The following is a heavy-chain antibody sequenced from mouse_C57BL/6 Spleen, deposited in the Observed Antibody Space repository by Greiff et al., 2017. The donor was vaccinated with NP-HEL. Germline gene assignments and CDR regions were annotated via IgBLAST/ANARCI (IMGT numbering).Heavy chain of an antibody. J-gene: IGHJ3*01. V-gene: IGHV3-6*01. CDR2: ISYDGSN. CDR1: GYSITSGYY. CDR3: ASELVLAY. Sequence: DVQLQESGPGLVKPSQSLSLTCSVTGYSITSGYYWNWIRQFPGNKLEWIGYISYDGSNNYNPSLKNRISSTRDTSKNQFFLKLNSVTTEDTATYDCASELVLAYWGQGTLVTVSA.